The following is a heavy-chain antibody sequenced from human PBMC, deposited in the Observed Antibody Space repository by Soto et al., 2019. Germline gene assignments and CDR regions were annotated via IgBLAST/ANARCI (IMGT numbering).Heavy chain of an antibody. CDR1: GFTFSNYA. J-gene: IGHJ4*02. CDR2: TSYDGNNE. V-gene: IGHV3-30*18. CDR3: AKDKGVFNWATSYFDY. Sequence: GGSLRLSCAASGFTFSNYAMHWVRQAPGKGLEWVALTSYDGNNEYYTDSVKGRFTISRDNSKNTLFLQMNSPRPEDTAVYYCAKDKGVFNWATSYFDYWGQGALVAVSS. D-gene: IGHD1-1*01.